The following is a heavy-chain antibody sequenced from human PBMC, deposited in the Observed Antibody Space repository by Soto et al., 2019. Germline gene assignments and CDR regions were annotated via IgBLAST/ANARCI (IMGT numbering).Heavy chain of an antibody. Sequence: QVHLVQSGAEVKKPGASVKVSCKGSGYAFNTYGFTWVRQAPGQGLEWMGWISAHNGNTNYAQKLQGRVTVTRDTSTSTAYMELRSLRSDDTAVYYCARGRYGDYWGQGALVTVSS. D-gene: IGHD1-1*01. CDR3: ARGRYGDY. J-gene: IGHJ4*02. CDR2: ISAHNGNT. V-gene: IGHV1-18*01. CDR1: GYAFNTYG.